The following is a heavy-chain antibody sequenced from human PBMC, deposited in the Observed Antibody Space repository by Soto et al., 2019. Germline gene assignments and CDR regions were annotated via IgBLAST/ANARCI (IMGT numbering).Heavy chain of an antibody. J-gene: IGHJ4*02. D-gene: IGHD1-26*01. CDR2: IRSKAKRYPT. V-gene: IGHV3-73*02. CDR3: TSRELLGGGFSAH. CDR1: GFTFSGSA. Sequence: EVQLVESGGGLVRPGGSLKLSCAASGFTFSGSAMHWVRQASGKGLEWVGRIRSKAKRYPTAYAASVKGRFTSSRDDSKIRGDLQMNSLKTEETAVYWCTSRELLGGGFSAHWGQGTLVTVSS.